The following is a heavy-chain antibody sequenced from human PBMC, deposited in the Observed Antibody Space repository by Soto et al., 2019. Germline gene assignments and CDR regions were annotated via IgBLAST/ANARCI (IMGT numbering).Heavy chain of an antibody. Sequence: QVQLVQSGAEVKKPGASVKVSCKASGYTFTSYAMHWVRQAPGQRLEWMGWINAGNGNTKYSQKFQGRVTITRDPSASTAYMELSSLRSEDTAVYYCARGRPLTNYYYYGMDVWGQGTTVTVSS. D-gene: IGHD3-10*01. CDR3: ARGRPLTNYYYYGMDV. CDR1: GYTFTSYA. J-gene: IGHJ6*02. V-gene: IGHV1-3*01. CDR2: INAGNGNT.